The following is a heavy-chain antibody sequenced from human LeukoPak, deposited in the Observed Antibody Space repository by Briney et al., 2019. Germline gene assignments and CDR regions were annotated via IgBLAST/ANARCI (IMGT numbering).Heavy chain of an antibody. J-gene: IGHJ4*02. CDR1: GFTFSYYS. D-gene: IGHD3-10*01. Sequence: GGSLRLSCAASGFTFSYYSMNWVRQAPGKGLEWVSYISSSSKTIYYADSVKGRFTISRDNAKKSLDLQMNSLRDEDTAVYFCARDHRSGSGSGTQANDYWGQGTLVTVSS. CDR2: ISSSSKTI. CDR3: ARDHRSGSGSGTQANDY. V-gene: IGHV3-48*02.